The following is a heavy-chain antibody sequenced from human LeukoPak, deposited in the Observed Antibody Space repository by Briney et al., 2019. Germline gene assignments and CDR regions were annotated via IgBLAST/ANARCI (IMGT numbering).Heavy chain of an antibody. Sequence: ASVKVSCTASGYTFTGYYMHWVRQAPGQGLEWMGWINPNSGGTNYAQKFQGRVTITRDTSISTAYMELSRLRSDDTAVYYCARGSYTASHRRVYYFDYWGQGTLVTVSS. D-gene: IGHD5-18*01. CDR2: INPNSGGT. CDR1: GYTFTGYY. V-gene: IGHV1-2*02. CDR3: ARGSYTASHRRVYYFDY. J-gene: IGHJ4*02.